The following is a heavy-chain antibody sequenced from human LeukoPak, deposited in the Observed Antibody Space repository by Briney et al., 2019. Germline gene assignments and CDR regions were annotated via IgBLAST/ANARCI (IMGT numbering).Heavy chain of an antibody. D-gene: IGHD4-17*01. J-gene: IGHJ4*02. CDR3: ARDRSTVTTWIDY. CDR1: GFTFSSYE. Sequence: TGGSLRLSCAASGFTFSSYEMNWVRQAPGKGLEWVSYISGSGTTIYYADSVKGRFTISRDNAKNSLFLQMNSLRAGDTAVYYCARDRSTVTTWIDYWGQGTLVTVSS. CDR2: ISGSGTTI. V-gene: IGHV3-48*03.